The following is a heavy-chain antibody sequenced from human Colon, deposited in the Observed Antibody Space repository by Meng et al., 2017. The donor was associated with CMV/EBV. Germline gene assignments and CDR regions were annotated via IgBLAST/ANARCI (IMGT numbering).Heavy chain of an antibody. CDR3: ARGYDSARALYYDGMDV. D-gene: IGHD5-12*01. V-gene: IGHV3-30*02. Sequence: GGSLRLSCSDSGSTFSTSDIHWVRQAPGKGLEWVAFIRFDEIHAYYADSVRGRFTISRDNAENSLYLQMNNLIADDTAIYYCARGYDSARALYYDGMDVWGQGTTVTVSS. CDR1: GSTFSTSD. J-gene: IGHJ6*02. CDR2: IRFDEIHA.